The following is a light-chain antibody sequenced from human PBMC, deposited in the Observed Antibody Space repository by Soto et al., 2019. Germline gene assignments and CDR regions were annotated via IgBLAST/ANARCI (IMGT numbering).Light chain of an antibody. J-gene: IGKJ1*01. CDR2: AAY. V-gene: IGKV1-39*01. CDR3: KQSYSTPPT. CDR1: QNVLYSSTNKNY. Sequence: DIVMTQSPDSLAVSLGERATINCKSSQNVLYSSTNKNYLNWYQQKPGKAPKVLIYAAYSLHSGVQSRFSGRGSGTDFTLTIRSLQPEDFATYYCKQSYSTPPTFGQGTKVDIK.